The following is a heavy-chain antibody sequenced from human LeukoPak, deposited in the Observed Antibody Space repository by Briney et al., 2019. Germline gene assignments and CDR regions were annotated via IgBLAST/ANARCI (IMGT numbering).Heavy chain of an antibody. V-gene: IGHV1-18*01. CDR3: ASAYCSGGSCYAFDY. CDR1: GYTFTSYG. Sequence: ASVKVSCKASGYTFTSYGISWVRQAPGQGLEWMGWISAYNGNTNYAQKLQGRVTMTTDTSTGTAYMELRSLRSDDTAVYYCASAYCSGGSCYAFDYWGQGTLVTVSS. D-gene: IGHD2-15*01. J-gene: IGHJ4*02. CDR2: ISAYNGNT.